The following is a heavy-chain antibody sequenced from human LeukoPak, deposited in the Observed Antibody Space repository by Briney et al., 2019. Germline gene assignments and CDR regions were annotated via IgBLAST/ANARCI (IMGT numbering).Heavy chain of an antibody. Sequence: EWVANMKQDGSEKYYVDSVKGRFTISRDNAKNSLSLQMNSLRAEDTAVYYCARDLTTPIDFWGQGTLVTVSS. D-gene: IGHD4-11*01. V-gene: IGHV3-7*03. CDR3: ARDLTTPIDF. J-gene: IGHJ4*02. CDR2: MKQDGSEK.